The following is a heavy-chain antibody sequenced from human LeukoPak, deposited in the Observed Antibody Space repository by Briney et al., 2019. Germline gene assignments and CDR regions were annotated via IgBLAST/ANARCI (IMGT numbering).Heavy chain of an antibody. CDR2: ISSSSSTI. CDR3: ARGSGYSSGWY. J-gene: IGHJ4*02. V-gene: IGHV3-48*01. CDR1: GFTFSSYS. D-gene: IGHD6-19*01. Sequence: GGSLRLSCAASGFTFSSYSMNWVRQAPGKGLEWVSYISSSSSTIYYADSVKGRFTFSRDNAKNPLYLQMNSLRAEDTAVYYCARGSGYSSGWYWGQGTLVTVSS.